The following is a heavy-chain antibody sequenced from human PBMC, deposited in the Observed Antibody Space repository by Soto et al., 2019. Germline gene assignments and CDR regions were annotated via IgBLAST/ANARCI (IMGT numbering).Heavy chain of an antibody. CDR3: ASDRVTIIAVTDY. D-gene: IGHD6-19*01. Sequence: QVQLVESGGGVVQPGRSLRLSCAASGFTFSSYAMHWVRQAPGKGLEWVAVISYDGSNKYYADSVKGRFTISRVNSKNTLYLQMNSLRAEDTAVYYCASDRVTIIAVTDYWGQGTLVTVSS. J-gene: IGHJ4*02. V-gene: IGHV3-30-3*01. CDR1: GFTFSSYA. CDR2: ISYDGSNK.